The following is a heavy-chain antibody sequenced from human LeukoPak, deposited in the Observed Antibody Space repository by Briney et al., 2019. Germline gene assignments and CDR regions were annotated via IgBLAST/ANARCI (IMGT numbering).Heavy chain of an antibody. CDR2: ISWNSGSI. CDR3: AKSTNDYVWGSWDYYYGMDV. CDR1: GFTFDDYA. Sequence: GRSLRLSCAASGFTFDDYAMHWVRQAPGKGLEWVSGISWNSGSIGYADSVKGRFTISRDNAKNSLYLQMNSLRAEDTALYYCAKSTNDYVWGSWDYYYGMDVWGQGTTVTVSS. D-gene: IGHD3-16*01. V-gene: IGHV3-9*01. J-gene: IGHJ6*02.